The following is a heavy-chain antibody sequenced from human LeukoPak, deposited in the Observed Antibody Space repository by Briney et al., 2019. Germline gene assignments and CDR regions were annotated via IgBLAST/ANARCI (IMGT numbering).Heavy chain of an antibody. D-gene: IGHD3-10*01. Sequence: GGSLRLSCAASGFTFSRYSMNWVRQAPGKGLEWVSSISGSSSTIYYADSAKGRFTISRDNAKNPLYLQMHSLRGEDTAVYYCAKTRSTGSAADYWGQGTLVTVSS. CDR1: GFTFSRYS. J-gene: IGHJ4*02. CDR3: AKTRSTGSAADY. CDR2: ISGSSSTI. V-gene: IGHV3-21*01.